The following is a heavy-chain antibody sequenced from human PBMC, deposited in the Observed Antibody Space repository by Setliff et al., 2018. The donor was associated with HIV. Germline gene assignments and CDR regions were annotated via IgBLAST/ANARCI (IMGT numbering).Heavy chain of an antibody. Sequence: GGSLRLSCEASGFTFRTFAMNWVRQAPGKGLEWVSVISYDGSRTSYADSVKGRFTISRDNSKNTLFLQLNSPRPEDTAVYYCALLWPFDYWGQGALVTVSS. CDR3: ALLWPFDY. CDR2: ISYDGSRT. V-gene: IGHV3-30*01. CDR1: GFTFRTFA. J-gene: IGHJ4*02. D-gene: IGHD3-10*01.